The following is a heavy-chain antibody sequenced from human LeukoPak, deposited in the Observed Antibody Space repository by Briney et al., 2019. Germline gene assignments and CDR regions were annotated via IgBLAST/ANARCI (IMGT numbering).Heavy chain of an antibody. V-gene: IGHV3-23*01. D-gene: IGHD3-10*01. CDR3: AKDISAVTMVRGGDDAFDI. Sequence: PGGSLRLSCSASGFTFSSYSMAWVRQAPGKGLEWVSIMSDSGGDTHFADSVKGRFTISRDNSKNTLYLQMNSLRAEDTAVYYCAKDISAVTMVRGGDDAFDIWGQGTMVTVSS. CDR1: GFTFSSYS. J-gene: IGHJ3*02. CDR2: MSDSGGDT.